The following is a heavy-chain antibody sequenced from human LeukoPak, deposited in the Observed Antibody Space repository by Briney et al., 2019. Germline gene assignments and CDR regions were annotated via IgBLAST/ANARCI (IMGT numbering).Heavy chain of an antibody. CDR3: ARDGTGYYLDY. CDR1: GYSFTNSW. V-gene: IGHV5-10-1*01. CDR2: IDPRDSYT. J-gene: IGHJ4*02. D-gene: IGHD1-7*01. Sequence: GESLKISCKVSGYSFTNSWITWVRQMPGKGLEWMGRIDPRDSYTKYSPSFEGHVTISVDKSISTAYLQWSSLKASDTAMYYCARDGTGYYLDYWGQGTLVTVSS.